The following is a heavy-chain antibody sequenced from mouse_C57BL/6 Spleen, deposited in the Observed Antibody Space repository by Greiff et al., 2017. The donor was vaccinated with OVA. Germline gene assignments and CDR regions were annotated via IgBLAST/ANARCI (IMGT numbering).Heavy chain of an antibody. J-gene: IGHJ1*03. D-gene: IGHD2-2*01. CDR2: INPGSGGT. CDR1: GYAFTNYL. Sequence: QVQLQQSGAELVRPGTSVKVSCKASGYAFTNYLIEWVKQRPGQGLEWIGVINPGSGGTNYNEKFKGKATLTADKSSSTAYMQLSSLTSEDSAVYFCARSIYYGSRYFDVWGTGTTVTVSS. CDR3: ARSIYYGSRYFDV. V-gene: IGHV1-54*01.